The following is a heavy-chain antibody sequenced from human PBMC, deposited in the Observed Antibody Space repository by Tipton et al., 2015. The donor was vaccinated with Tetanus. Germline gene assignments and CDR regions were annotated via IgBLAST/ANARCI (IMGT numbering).Heavy chain of an antibody. D-gene: IGHD2/OR15-2a*01. CDR3: ARAAGFLGLTHDF. CDR2: IYHTGGS. J-gene: IGHJ4*02. V-gene: IGHV4-39*07. Sequence: GLVKPSETLSLTCSVSGASVSNSTLYWGWIRQPPGKGLEWIGGIYHTGGSYYLPSFKGRVTLSVDTSKDLFSLRLSSVTAADTAVYYCARAAGFLGLTHDFWGRGTLVSVSS. CDR1: GASVSNSTLY.